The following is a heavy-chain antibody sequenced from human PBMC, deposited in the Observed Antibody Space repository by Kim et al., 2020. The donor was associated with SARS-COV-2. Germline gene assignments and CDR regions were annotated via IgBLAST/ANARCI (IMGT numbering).Heavy chain of an antibody. J-gene: IGHJ2*01. CDR2: IWYDGSNK. Sequence: GGSLRLSCAASGFTFSSYGMHWVRQAPGKGLEGVAVIWYDGSNKYYADSVKGRFTISRDNSKNMLYLQMNSPRAEDTAVYYCARDPSIAVGWNFDLWGRG. CDR1: GFTFSSYG. D-gene: IGHD6-19*01. V-gene: IGHV3-33*01. CDR3: ARDPSIAVGWNFDL.